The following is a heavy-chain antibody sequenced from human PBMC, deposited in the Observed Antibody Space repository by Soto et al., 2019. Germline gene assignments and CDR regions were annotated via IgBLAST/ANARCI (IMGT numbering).Heavy chain of an antibody. J-gene: IGHJ5*02. CDR2: IYYTGNT. Sequence: SETLSLTCTVSGGSISSYYWSWIRQPPGKGLEWIGHIYYTGNTNYNPSLKSRVTISVEMSKNQFSLDLYSVTAADTAVYYCARETYGDYVGYFDPWGQGTLVTVSS. D-gene: IGHD4-17*01. CDR3: ARETYGDYVGYFDP. V-gene: IGHV4-59*01. CDR1: GGSISSYY.